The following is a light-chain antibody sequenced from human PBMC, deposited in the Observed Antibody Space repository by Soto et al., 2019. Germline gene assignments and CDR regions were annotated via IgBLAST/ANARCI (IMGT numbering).Light chain of an antibody. V-gene: IGLV2-14*03. Sequence: QSALTQPASVSGSPGQSITISCSGTSNDVGAYNFVSWYQQHPGRAPKLILYDVTSRPSNVSNRFSGSKSGNTASLSISGLRPEDEADYLCSSCITANTRCVFGSGTKVTVL. CDR2: DVT. CDR1: SNDVGAYNF. CDR3: SSCITANTRCV. J-gene: IGLJ1*01.